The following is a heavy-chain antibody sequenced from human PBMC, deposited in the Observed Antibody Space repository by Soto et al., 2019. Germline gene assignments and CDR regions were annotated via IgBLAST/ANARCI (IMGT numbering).Heavy chain of an antibody. CDR2: IIPIFGTA. CDR1: GGTFSSYA. D-gene: IGHD5-12*01. J-gene: IGHJ6*02. CDR3: ARVLTRFAAEMATPGETYYYYYGMDV. V-gene: IGHV1-69*13. Sequence: SLKVSCKASGGTFSSYAISWVRQAPGQGLEWMGGIIPIFGTANYAQKFQGRVTITADESTSTAYMELSSLRSEDTAVYYCARVLTRFAAEMATPGETYYYYYGMDVWGRGTTVTVSS.